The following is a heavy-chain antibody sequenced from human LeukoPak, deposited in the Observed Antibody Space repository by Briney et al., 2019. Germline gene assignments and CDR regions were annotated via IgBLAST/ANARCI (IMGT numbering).Heavy chain of an antibody. D-gene: IGHD3-10*01. J-gene: IGHJ2*01. Sequence: GGSLRLSCTGSGFTFSYHALHWVRQAPGKGLQWLTVISHDGRNEYYADSVTGRFTISRDNAKNTVYLQMNSLRAEDTAVYYCARVGTGSWYFDLWGRGTLVTFSS. CDR3: ARVGTGSWYFDL. V-gene: IGHV3-30*04. CDR1: GFTFSYHA. CDR2: ISHDGRNE.